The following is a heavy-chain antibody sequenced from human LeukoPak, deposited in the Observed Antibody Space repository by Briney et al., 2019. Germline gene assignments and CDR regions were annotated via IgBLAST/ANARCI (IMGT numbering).Heavy chain of an antibody. Sequence: GGSLRLSCAASGFTFSSYAMSWVRQTPGKGLEWVAVISYDGSDKYYVDSVKGRFTISRDNSKNTLYLQMNSLRAEDTALYYCVKRVYTSVSFDCWGQGTLVTVSS. CDR3: VKRVYTSVSFDC. CDR1: GFTFSSYA. J-gene: IGHJ4*02. D-gene: IGHD6-19*01. CDR2: ISYDGSDK. V-gene: IGHV3-30*18.